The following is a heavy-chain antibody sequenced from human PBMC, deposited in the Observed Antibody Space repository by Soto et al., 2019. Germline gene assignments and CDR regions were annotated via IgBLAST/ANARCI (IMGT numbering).Heavy chain of an antibody. CDR1: GFTFSNYC. J-gene: IGHJ4*02. D-gene: IGHD4-4*01. CDR2: IKHDGRES. CDR3: ASMVDYTAPYFDD. V-gene: IGHV3-7*05. Sequence: GGSLRLSCAASGFTFSNYCMSWVRQAPGKGLEWVANIKHDGRESYYVDSFKGRFTIPRDNAKNSLYLQMNSLGAEDTAVYYCASMVDYTAPYFDDWGQGALVTVSS.